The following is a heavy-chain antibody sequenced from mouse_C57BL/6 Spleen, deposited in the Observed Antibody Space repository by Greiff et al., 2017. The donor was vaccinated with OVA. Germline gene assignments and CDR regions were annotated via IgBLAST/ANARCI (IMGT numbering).Heavy chain of an antibody. Sequence: QVQLQQPGAELVKPGASVKVSCKASGYTFTSYWMHWVKQRPGQGLEWIGRIHPSDSDTNYNQKFKGKATLTVDKSSSTAYMQLSSLTSEDSAVYYCALYDGSSYWYFDVWGTGTTVTVSS. CDR1: GYTFTSYW. V-gene: IGHV1-74*01. J-gene: IGHJ1*03. CDR2: IHPSDSDT. D-gene: IGHD1-1*01. CDR3: ALYDGSSYWYFDV.